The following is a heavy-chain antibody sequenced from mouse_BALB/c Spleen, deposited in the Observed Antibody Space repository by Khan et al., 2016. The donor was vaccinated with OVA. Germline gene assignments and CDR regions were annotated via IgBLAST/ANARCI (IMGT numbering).Heavy chain of an antibody. V-gene: IGHV5-9-1*01. Sequence: EVELVESGGGLVEPGGSLKLSCAASGFTFSSFVMSWVRQTPEKRLEWVATISSAATYTYYPDSVQGRFPISRDNAKNTLYLQMNSLRSDDTAIYYCANGNYGWFAYWGQGTLVTVST. CDR2: ISSAATYT. CDR1: GFTFSSFV. J-gene: IGHJ3*01. D-gene: IGHD2-1*01. CDR3: ANGNYGWFAY.